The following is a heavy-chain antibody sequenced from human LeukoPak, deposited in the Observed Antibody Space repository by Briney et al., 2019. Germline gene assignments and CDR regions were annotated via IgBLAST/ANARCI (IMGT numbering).Heavy chain of an antibody. Sequence: GGSLRLSCAASGFTFSSYAMSWVRQAPGKGLEWVSSIRSSGGSTFYADSVRGRFTISRDNAKNSVYLQMNSLRAEDTAVYYCARALSGWGQGTLVTVSS. J-gene: IGHJ4*02. CDR3: ARALSG. CDR2: IRSSGGST. CDR1: GFTFSSYA. V-gene: IGHV3-23*01. D-gene: IGHD3-3*01.